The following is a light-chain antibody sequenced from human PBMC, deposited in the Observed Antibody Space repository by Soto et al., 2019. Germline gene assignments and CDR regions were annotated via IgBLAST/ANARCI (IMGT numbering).Light chain of an antibody. CDR1: QAIKNF. V-gene: IGKV1-33*01. Sequence: DFQMTQSPSSLSASVGDRVTITCRATQAIKNFLNWYQQKPGRAPKLLISDASTLQRGVPSRFSGSGSSTHFTFVISSLQPEDVGTYYCQQSDNLPLTFGQGTRLDIK. CDR2: DAS. CDR3: QQSDNLPLT. J-gene: IGKJ5*01.